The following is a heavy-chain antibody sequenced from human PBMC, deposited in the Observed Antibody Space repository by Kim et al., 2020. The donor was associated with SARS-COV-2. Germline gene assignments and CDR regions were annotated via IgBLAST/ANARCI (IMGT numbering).Heavy chain of an antibody. Sequence: SETLSLTCTVSGGSISSYYWSCIRQPPGKGLEWIGYIYYSGSTNYNPSLKSRVTISVDTSKNQFSLKLSSVTAADTAVYYCARGGGATTLDYWGQGTLVTVSS. V-gene: IGHV4-59*13. J-gene: IGHJ4*02. D-gene: IGHD1-26*01. CDR3: ARGGGATTLDY. CDR2: IYYSGST. CDR1: GGSISSYY.